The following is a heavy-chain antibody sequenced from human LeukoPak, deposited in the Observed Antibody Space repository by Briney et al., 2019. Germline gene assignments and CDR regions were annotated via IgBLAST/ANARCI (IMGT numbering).Heavy chain of an antibody. D-gene: IGHD6-13*01. J-gene: IGHJ5*02. CDR2: IYYSGST. CDR1: GGSISSYY. Sequence: SETLSLTCTVSGGSISSYYWSWIRQPPGKGLEWIGYIYYSGSTNYNPSLKSRVTISVDTSKSQFSLKLSSVTAADTAVYYCARERYSSSWYLPYNWFDPWGQGTLVTVSS. V-gene: IGHV4-59*01. CDR3: ARERYSSSWYLPYNWFDP.